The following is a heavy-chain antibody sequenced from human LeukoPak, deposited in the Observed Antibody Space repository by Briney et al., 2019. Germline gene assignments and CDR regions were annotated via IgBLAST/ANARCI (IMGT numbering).Heavy chain of an antibody. CDR3: ARQVSGHYDYIWGSYR. V-gene: IGHV4-39*01. CDR1: GGSISSSSYS. J-gene: IGHJ4*02. CDR2: IYYSGST. Sequence: PSETLSLTCTVSGGSISSSSYSWGWIRQPPGKGLEWIGSIYYSGSTYYNPSLKSRATISVDTSKNQFSLKLSSVTAADTAVYYCARQVSGHYDYIWGSYRWGQGTLVTVSS. D-gene: IGHD3-16*02.